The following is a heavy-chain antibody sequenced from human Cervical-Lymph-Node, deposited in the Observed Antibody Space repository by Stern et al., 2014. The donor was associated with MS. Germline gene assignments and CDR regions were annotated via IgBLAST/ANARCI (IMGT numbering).Heavy chain of an antibody. D-gene: IGHD3-10*01. V-gene: IGHV2-70*04. CDR1: GFSLTTTGIR. Sequence: LKESGPALVRPTQTLTLTCTFSGFSLTTTGIRVSWIRQPPGKALEWLARIDWDDSTFYSTSLRTRLIISKDTSKNQVVLTMTNVDPADTATYYCARTPTYRFAFDVWGQGTVVIVSS. J-gene: IGHJ3*01. CDR3: ARTPTYRFAFDV. CDR2: IDWDDST.